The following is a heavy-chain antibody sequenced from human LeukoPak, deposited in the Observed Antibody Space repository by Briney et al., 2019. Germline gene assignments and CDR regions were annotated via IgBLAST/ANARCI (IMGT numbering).Heavy chain of an antibody. CDR3: ARGGGLNYYYYYMDV. J-gene: IGHJ6*03. D-gene: IGHD6-25*01. CDR2: IYSSGTT. CDR1: GDSISSYY. V-gene: IGHV4-4*07. Sequence: PSETLSLTCTVSGDSISSYYWSWIRQPAGKGLEWIGRIYSSGTTNYNPSLKSRVTMSIDTSKNQFSLKLSSVTAADTAVYYCARGGGLNYYYYYMDVWGKGTTVTVSS.